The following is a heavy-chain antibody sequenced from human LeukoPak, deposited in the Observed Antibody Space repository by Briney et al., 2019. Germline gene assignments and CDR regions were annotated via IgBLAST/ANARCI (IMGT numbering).Heavy chain of an antibody. CDR1: GYSFTSYW. D-gene: IGHD1-7*01. CDR2: IYPGDSDT. Sequence: RGESLKISCKGSGYSFTSYWIGWVRQMPGKGLEWKGIIYPGDSDTRYSPSFQGQVTISADKSISTAYLQWSSLKASDTAMYYCARHTVITGTTYPDYWGQGTLVTVSS. J-gene: IGHJ4*02. V-gene: IGHV5-51*01. CDR3: ARHTVITGTTYPDY.